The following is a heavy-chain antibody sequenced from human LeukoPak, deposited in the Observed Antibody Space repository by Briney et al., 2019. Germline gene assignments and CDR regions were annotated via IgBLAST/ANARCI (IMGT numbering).Heavy chain of an antibody. CDR1: GFTFSDYY. CDR2: ISRSGDTM. Sequence: GGSLRLSCAASGFTFSDYYMTWIRQAPGKGLEWVSSISRSGDTMYYADSVRGRFTMSRDNAKNSLYLQMNSLRAEDTALYYCAIQMTMIVVVPYFDYWGQATLVTVSS. J-gene: IGHJ4*02. V-gene: IGHV3-11*04. CDR3: AIQMTMIVVVPYFDY. D-gene: IGHD3-22*01.